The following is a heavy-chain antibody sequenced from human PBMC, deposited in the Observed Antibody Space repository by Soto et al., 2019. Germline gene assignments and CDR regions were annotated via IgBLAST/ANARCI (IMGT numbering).Heavy chain of an antibody. D-gene: IGHD3-3*01. J-gene: IGHJ4*02. CDR2: ISAYNGNT. CDR1: GYTFTSYG. CDR3: AIGYDFWSVYYSRYFDY. Sequence: QVQLVQSGAEVKKPGASVKVSCKPSGYTFTSYGVTWVRQAPGQGLEWMGWISAYNGNTNYVQKFQGRITMTTNTPTSPAYMELRSLRSDDTAVYSCAIGYDFWSVYYSRYFDYWGQGTLVTVSS. V-gene: IGHV1-18*01.